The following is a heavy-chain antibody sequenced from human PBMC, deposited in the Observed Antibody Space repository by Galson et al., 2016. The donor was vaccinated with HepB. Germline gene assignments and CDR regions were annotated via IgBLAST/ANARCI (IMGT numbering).Heavy chain of an antibody. Sequence: SVKVSCKASGYTLTSHAINWVRQAPGQGLEWMGWISAHNGNTNYAQSLQGRVTLTTETSTNTAYMELRSLRSDDTALHYCARPFGSGNYDAFDVWGQGTMVT. CDR1: GYTLTSHA. J-gene: IGHJ3*01. CDR2: ISAHNGNT. V-gene: IGHV1-18*04. D-gene: IGHD3-10*01. CDR3: ARPFGSGNYDAFDV.